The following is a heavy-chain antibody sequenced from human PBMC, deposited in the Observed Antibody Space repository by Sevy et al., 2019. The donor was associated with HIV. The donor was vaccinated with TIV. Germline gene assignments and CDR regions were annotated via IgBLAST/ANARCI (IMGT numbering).Heavy chain of an antibody. Sequence: GGSLRLSCAVSGFTFENYGMSWVRQAPGKGLEWVTGINWNGGTKNYVDPVKGRFTISRDNAKNSLKLQMDSRRVEDTAVYYGARNTGGAYGDNWFDPWGQGTLVTVSS. CDR2: INWNGGTK. CDR1: GFTFENYG. V-gene: IGHV3-20*04. CDR3: ARNTGGAYGDNWFDP. D-gene: IGHD2-8*02. J-gene: IGHJ5*02.